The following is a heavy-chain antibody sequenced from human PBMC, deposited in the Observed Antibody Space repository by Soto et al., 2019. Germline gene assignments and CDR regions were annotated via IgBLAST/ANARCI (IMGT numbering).Heavy chain of an antibody. V-gene: IGHV3-49*03. D-gene: IGHD6-13*01. CDR2: IRSKAYGGTT. Sequence: PGGSLRLSCTASGFTFGDYAMSWFRQAPGKGLEWVGFIRSKAYGGTTEYAASVKGRFTISRDDSKSIAYLQMNSLKTEDTAVYYCTRGAESSSWALVPFYWGQGTLVTVSS. J-gene: IGHJ4*02. CDR3: TRGAESSSWALVPFY. CDR1: GFTFGDYA.